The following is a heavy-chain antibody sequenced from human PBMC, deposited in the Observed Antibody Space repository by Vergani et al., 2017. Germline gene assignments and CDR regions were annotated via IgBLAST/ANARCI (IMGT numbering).Heavy chain of an antibody. CDR1: GYSFTSYW. Sequence: EVQLVQSGAEVKKPGESLKISCKGSGYSFTSYWIGWVRQMPGKGLEWMGIIYPGDSDTRYRPSFQGQVTISADKSISTAYLQWSSLKASDTAMYYCARWRYCSGGSCYGTEYFQHWGQGTLVTVSS. CDR2: IYPGDSDT. CDR3: ARWRYCSGGSCYGTEYFQH. J-gene: IGHJ1*01. V-gene: IGHV5-51*01. D-gene: IGHD2-15*01.